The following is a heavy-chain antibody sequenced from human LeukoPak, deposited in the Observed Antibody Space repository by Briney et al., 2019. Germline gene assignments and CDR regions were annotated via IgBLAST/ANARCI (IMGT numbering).Heavy chain of an antibody. CDR3: ARDLGRDRYFDS. Sequence: GGSLRLSCAASGFTFSPYLMNWVRQAPGKGLEWVSYISGPSDTIHYADSVKGRFTISRDNAKNSLYLQMNSLGAEDTAVYYCARDLGRDRYFDSWGQGTLVTVSS. D-gene: IGHD5-24*01. CDR1: GFTFSPYL. CDR2: ISGPSDTI. J-gene: IGHJ4*02. V-gene: IGHV3-48*04.